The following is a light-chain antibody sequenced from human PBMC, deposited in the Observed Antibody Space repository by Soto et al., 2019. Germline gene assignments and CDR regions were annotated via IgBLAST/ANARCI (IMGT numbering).Light chain of an antibody. J-gene: IGLJ1*01. V-gene: IGLV1-40*01. CDR1: TSNIGPTYD. Sequence: QSVLTQPPSASGTPGQGVTISCSGSTSNIGPTYDVHWYQQLPGTAPKLLIYANTNRPSGVPDRFSGSRSGTSASLAITGLQAGDEADYYCQSYDSSLSAYVFGPGTKVTVL. CDR2: ANT. CDR3: QSYDSSLSAYV.